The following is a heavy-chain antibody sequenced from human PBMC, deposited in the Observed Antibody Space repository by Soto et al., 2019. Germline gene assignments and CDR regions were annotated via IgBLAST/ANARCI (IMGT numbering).Heavy chain of an antibody. CDR3: ARHAIVVVPAAMQAFDI. CDR1: GGSIGSSSYY. V-gene: IGHV4-39*01. CDR2: IYYSGST. Sequence: SETLSLTCTVSGGSIGSSSYYWGWIRQPPGKGLEWIGSIYYSGSTYYNPSLKSRVTISVDTSKNQFSLKLNSVTAADTAVYYCARHAIVVVPAAMQAFDIWGQGTMVTVSS. D-gene: IGHD2-2*01. J-gene: IGHJ3*02.